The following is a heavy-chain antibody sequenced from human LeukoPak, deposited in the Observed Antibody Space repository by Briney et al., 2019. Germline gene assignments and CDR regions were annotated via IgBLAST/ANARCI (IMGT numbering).Heavy chain of an antibody. CDR1: GFTFSSYA. V-gene: IGHV3-23*01. J-gene: IGHJ4*02. D-gene: IGHD1-26*01. CDR3: AKRPGRVGATIEPY. Sequence: PGGSLRLSCAASGFTFSSYAMSWVRQAPGKGLEWVSAISGSDGTTYYADSVKGRFTISRDSSKNTLYLQMNSLRAEDTAVYYCAKRPGRVGATIEPYWGQGTLVTVSS. CDR2: ISGSDGTT.